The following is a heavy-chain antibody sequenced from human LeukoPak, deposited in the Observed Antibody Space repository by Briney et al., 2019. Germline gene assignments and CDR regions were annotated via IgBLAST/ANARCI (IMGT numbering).Heavy chain of an antibody. V-gene: IGHV3-30*18. CDR2: ISYDGSNK. CDR1: GFTFSSYG. D-gene: IGHD4-17*01. CDR3: AKDFDPYLTVTTSLGDY. J-gene: IGHJ4*02. Sequence: PGGSLRLSCAASGFTFSSYGMHWVRQAPGKGLEWVAVISYDGSNKYYADSVKGRFTISRDNSKNTLYLQMNSLRAEDTAVYYCAKDFDPYLTVTTSLGDYWGQGTLVTVSS.